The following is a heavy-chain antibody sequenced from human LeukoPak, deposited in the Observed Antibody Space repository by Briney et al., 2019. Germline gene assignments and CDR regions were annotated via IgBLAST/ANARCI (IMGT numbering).Heavy chain of an antibody. D-gene: IGHD3-16*01. Sequence: ASVKVSCKASGYTFTNYGFSWVRQAPGQRLEWMGWISAYSGNRNYAQNFQGRVTMTTDTSTSTAYMELRSLRSDDTAVYYCARGGEQHQALIDYWGQGTLVTVSS. CDR1: GYTFTNYG. J-gene: IGHJ4*02. CDR3: ARGGEQHQALIDY. CDR2: ISAYSGNR. V-gene: IGHV1-18*01.